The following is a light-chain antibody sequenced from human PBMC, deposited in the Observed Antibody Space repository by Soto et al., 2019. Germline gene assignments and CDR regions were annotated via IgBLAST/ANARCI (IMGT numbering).Light chain of an antibody. CDR3: QHYGGMWA. Sequence: DIQMTRTPSTLSASVGDRVTITCRPSQSISNRLAWYQQKPGKAPKVVIYDASSLESGVPSRFSGSGSGTEFILTINSLQPDDFATYCCQHYGGMWAFGQGTKVDI. CDR1: QSISNR. CDR2: DAS. V-gene: IGKV1-5*01. J-gene: IGKJ1*01.